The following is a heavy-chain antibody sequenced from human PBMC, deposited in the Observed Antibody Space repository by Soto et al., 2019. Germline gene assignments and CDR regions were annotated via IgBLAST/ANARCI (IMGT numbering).Heavy chain of an antibody. CDR1: GLTFNDSA. V-gene: IGHV3-23*01. Sequence: PGGSLRLSCTASGLTFNDSAMTWVRQAPGKGLEWVSGISARADAKYYAASVRGRFTIFRDNSRRTVSLQMNSLRVDDTAVYYCASGLLPWVRQPPYYWGLGALVTVSS. J-gene: IGHJ4*02. CDR3: ASGLLPWVRQPPYY. D-gene: IGHD3-10*01. CDR2: ISARADAK.